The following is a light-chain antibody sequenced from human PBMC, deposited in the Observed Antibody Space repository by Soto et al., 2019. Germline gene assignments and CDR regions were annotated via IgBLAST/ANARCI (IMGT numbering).Light chain of an antibody. CDR3: QQSGGSLYT. V-gene: IGKV3-20*01. Sequence: EVVLTQSPGTLSLSPGERATLSCRASQTMNSNYLAWYQPKPGQAPRLLIFGASRRATGIPDRFIGSGSGXDXXXXXXXXXPEDIAVYYCQQSGGSLYTCGQGTKVEIK. J-gene: IGKJ2*01. CDR1: QTMNSNY. CDR2: GAS.